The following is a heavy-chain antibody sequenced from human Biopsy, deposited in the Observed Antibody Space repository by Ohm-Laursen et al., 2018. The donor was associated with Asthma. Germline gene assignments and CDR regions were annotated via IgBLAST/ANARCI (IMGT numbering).Heavy chain of an antibody. CDR2: ISRDASTQ. J-gene: IGHJ3*02. CDR1: GFSFSNFA. D-gene: IGHD1-1*01. V-gene: IGHV3-30*01. CDR3: VRDGTDDAFDI. Sequence: SLRLSCAASGFSFSNFAIHWVRQAPGKGLEWVGVISRDASTQDYADSVKGRFTMARDNSKNTLDLRMNSLREEDTAVYYCVRDGTDDAFDIWGQGTVVSVSS.